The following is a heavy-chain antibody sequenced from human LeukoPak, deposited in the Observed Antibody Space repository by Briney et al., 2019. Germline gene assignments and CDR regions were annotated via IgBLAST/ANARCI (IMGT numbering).Heavy chain of an antibody. D-gene: IGHD3-22*01. CDR2: IWYDGSNK. CDR1: GFTFSSYG. Sequence: PGRSLRLSCAASGFTFSSYGMHWVRQAPGKGLEWVAVIWYDGSNKYYADYVKGRFTISRDNSKNTLYLQMNSLRAEDTAVYYCARGYSSGSRWLDYWGQGTLVTVSS. CDR3: ARGYSSGSRWLDY. V-gene: IGHV3-33*01. J-gene: IGHJ4*02.